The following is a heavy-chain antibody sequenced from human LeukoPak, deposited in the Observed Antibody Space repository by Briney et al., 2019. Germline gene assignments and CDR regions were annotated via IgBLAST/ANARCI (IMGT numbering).Heavy chain of an antibody. CDR2: IIPIFGTA. CDR1: GGTFSSSA. CDR3: ARDFTQGWFDP. V-gene: IGHV1-69*05. Sequence: GASVKVSCKASGGTFSSSAISWVRQAPGQGLEWMGRIIPIFGTANYAQKFQGRVTITTDESTSTAYMELSSLRSEDTAVYYCARDFTQGWFDPWGQGTLVTVSS. J-gene: IGHJ5*02.